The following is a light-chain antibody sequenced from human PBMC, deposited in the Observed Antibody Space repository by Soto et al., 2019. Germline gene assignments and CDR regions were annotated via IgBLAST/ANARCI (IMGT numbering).Light chain of an antibody. J-gene: IGLJ3*02. Sequence: QSALTQPASVSASPGQSVTISCTGGKNDIGSSDYVSWYQQHPGKAPKLIIYGVSNRPPGTSDRFSGSKSGNTASLTISGLQADDEADYYCSSSTSSNTLVFGGGTKLTVL. CDR3: SSSTSSNTLV. CDR1: KNDIGSSDY. V-gene: IGLV2-14*01. CDR2: GVS.